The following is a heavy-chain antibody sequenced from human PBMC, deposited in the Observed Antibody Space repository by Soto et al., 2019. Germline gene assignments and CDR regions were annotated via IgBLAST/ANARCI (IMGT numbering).Heavy chain of an antibody. V-gene: IGHV1-18*01. CDR2: INIYGGGT. J-gene: IGHJ4*02. CDR3: ARALYYYDNSGLAF. Sequence: QIHLEQSEPEVKKPGASVKVSCKASGYTFTSYGISWVRLAPGQGLEWMGWINIYGGGTNYAQKYQDRVTIPRETSTNPVHLEMRSLTSDDAAIYYCARALYYYDNSGLAFWGQGTLVTVSS. CDR1: GYTFTSYG. D-gene: IGHD3-22*01.